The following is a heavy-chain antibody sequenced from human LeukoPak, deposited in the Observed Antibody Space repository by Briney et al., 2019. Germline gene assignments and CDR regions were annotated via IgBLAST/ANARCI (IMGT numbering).Heavy chain of an antibody. CDR3: ASSTSSFDS. CDR1: GFTFSSYA. D-gene: IGHD2-2*01. V-gene: IGHV3-23*01. Sequence: GGSLRPSCAASGFTFSSYAMSWVRQAPGKGLERVSAISGSGGRTYYADSVKGRFTISRDNAKNSLYLQMNSLRAEDTAVYYCASSTSSFDSWGQGTLVTVSS. CDR2: ISGSGGRT. J-gene: IGHJ4*02.